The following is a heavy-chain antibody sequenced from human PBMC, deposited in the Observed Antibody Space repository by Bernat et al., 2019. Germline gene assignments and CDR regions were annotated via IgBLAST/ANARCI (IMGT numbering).Heavy chain of an antibody. J-gene: IGHJ6*02. CDR1: GGSISSGGYY. D-gene: IGHD3-10*01. Sequence: QVQLQERGPGLVKPSQTLERRGKGEGGSISSGGYYWRGIRHHAGQGLEWIGYIYYSGSTYYNTSLKSRVTISVATSKNRCSLKLSSVTAADTAVYYCASDNVASGSYYAVYGMDVWGQGTTVTVSS. CDR2: IYYSGST. V-gene: IGHV4-31*02. CDR3: ASDNVASGSYYAVYGMDV.